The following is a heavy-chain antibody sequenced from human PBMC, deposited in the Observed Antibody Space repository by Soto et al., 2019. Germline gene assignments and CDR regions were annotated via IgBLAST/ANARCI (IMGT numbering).Heavy chain of an antibody. CDR2: IFSNDEK. CDR1: GFSLSNARMG. Sequence: SGPTLVNPTETLTLTCTVSGFSLSNARMGVSWILQPPGKALEWLAHIFSNDEKSYRTSLKTRLTISKDTSKSQVVLTVTNMDPVDTGTYYCARIPLTGTSQYSAWFDPWGQGTLVTVSS. J-gene: IGHJ5*02. V-gene: IGHV2-26*01. D-gene: IGHD1-20*01. CDR3: ARIPLTGTSQYSAWFDP.